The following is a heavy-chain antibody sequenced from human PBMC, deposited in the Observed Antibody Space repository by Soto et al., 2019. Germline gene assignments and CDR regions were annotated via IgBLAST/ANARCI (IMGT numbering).Heavy chain of an antibody. J-gene: IGHJ6*02. CDR3: ARTLKGGDSSSWYIPSGMDV. CDR2: IYYSGST. D-gene: IGHD6-13*01. CDR1: GGSISSYY. Sequence: PSETLSLTCTVSGGSISSYYWSWIRQPPGKGLEWIGYIYYSGSTNYNPSLKSRATISVDTSKNQFSLKLSSVTAADTAVYYCARTLKGGDSSSWYIPSGMDVWGQGTTVTVSS. V-gene: IGHV4-59*01.